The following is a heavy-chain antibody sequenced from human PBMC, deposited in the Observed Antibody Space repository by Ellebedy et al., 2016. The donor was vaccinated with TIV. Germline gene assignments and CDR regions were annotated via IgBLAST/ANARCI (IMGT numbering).Heavy chain of an antibody. CDR3: ARDIKVPSIRHFDY. CDR2: IYYSGTT. D-gene: IGHD3-3*02. Sequence: MPSETLSLTCTVSGGSISSDGYYWNGIRQHPGRGLEGSGYIYYSGTTYYNPSLKSRLTIAVDTSRNQLTLRLSSVSAADTAVYYCARDIKVPSIRHFDYWGQGILVTVSS. CDR1: GGSISSDGYY. J-gene: IGHJ4*02. V-gene: IGHV4-31*03.